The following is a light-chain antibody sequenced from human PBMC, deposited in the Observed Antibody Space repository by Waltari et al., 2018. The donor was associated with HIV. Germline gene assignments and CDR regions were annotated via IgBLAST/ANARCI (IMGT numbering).Light chain of an antibody. CDR1: QSISTW. V-gene: IGKV1-5*03. J-gene: IGKJ1*01. CDR2: AAS. CDR3: QQYKSTPWM. Sequence: DTQMTQSPSTVSASIGDRVTIICRASQSISTWLAWYQLKPGKVPKLLIHAASSVESGVSTRFRRSGSGTEFTLTNNSLQPDDSATYFCQQYKSTPWMFGQGTKVEIK.